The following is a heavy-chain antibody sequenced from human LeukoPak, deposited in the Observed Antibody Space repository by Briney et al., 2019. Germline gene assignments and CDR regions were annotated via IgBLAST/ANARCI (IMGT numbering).Heavy chain of an antibody. D-gene: IGHD6-6*01. CDR1: GFTFSSYA. V-gene: IGHV3-23*01. CDR2: ISGSGGST. CDR3: AKVRAARGAFDI. Sequence: GGSLRLSCAASGFTFSSYAMSWVRQAPGKGLEWVSAISGSGGSTYYADSVKGRFTISRDNPKNTLYLQMNSLRAEDTAVYYCAKVRAARGAFDIWGQGTMVTVSS. J-gene: IGHJ3*02.